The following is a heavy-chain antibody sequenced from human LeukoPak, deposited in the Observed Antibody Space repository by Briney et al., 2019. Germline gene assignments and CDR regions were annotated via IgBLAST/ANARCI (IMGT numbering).Heavy chain of an antibody. Sequence: PGVSLRLSCAASGFTFSSYAMSWVRQAPGKGLEWVSAISGSGGSTYYADSVKGRFTIFRDNSGNTLYLQMNSLRAEDTAVYYCAKKGGGTDYRADDYWGQGTLVTVSS. V-gene: IGHV3-23*01. CDR1: GFTFSSYA. CDR3: AKKGGGTDYRADDY. J-gene: IGHJ4*02. CDR2: ISGSGGST. D-gene: IGHD2-15*01.